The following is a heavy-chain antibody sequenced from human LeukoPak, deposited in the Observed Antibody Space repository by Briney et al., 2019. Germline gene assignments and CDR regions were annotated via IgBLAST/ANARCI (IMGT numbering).Heavy chain of an antibody. Sequence: GGSLRLSCAASGLTFSKSWMNWVRQAPGKGLEWIAIIKSDGSETIYVDSVKGRFTISRDNAKNSLHLQMSSLKVEDTAVYYCLGVYYNGMDVWGKGTTVTVSS. CDR1: GLTFSKSW. D-gene: IGHD3-10*01. V-gene: IGHV3-7*01. CDR2: IKSDGSET. CDR3: LGVYYNGMDV. J-gene: IGHJ6*04.